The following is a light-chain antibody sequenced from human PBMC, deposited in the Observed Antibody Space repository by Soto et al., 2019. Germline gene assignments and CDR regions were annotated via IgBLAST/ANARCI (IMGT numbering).Light chain of an antibody. CDR2: GTS. Sequence: EIVMTQSPATLSVSPGERATLSCRASQNVSNNLAWYQQKPGQAPSLLIYGTSTRATGIPARFSGSGSGTEFTLTISSLQSEDFAVYYCQQYNNWPPWTFGQGTKVDI. J-gene: IGKJ1*01. CDR1: QNVSNN. V-gene: IGKV3-15*01. CDR3: QQYNNWPPWT.